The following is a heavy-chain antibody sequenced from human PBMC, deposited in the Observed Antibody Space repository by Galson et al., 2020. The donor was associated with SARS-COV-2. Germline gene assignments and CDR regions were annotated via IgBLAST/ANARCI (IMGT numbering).Heavy chain of an antibody. CDR3: AREGLWFGELPPVDY. J-gene: IGHJ4*02. Sequence: GESLKISCAASGFTFSDYYMSWIRQAPGKGLEWVSYISSSGSTIYYADSVKGRFTISRDNSKNTLYLQMNSLRAEDTAVYYCAREGLWFGELPPVDYWGQGTLVTVSS. V-gene: IGHV3-11*04. D-gene: IGHD3-10*01. CDR2: ISSSGSTI. CDR1: GFTFSDYY.